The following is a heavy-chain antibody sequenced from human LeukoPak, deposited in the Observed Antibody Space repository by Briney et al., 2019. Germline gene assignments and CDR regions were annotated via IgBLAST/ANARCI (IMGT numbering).Heavy chain of an antibody. J-gene: IGHJ3*02. D-gene: IGHD5-12*01. CDR2: ISAYNGNK. CDR3: ARDSGYSHSAGAFDI. CDR1: GYTFMAYG. V-gene: IGHV1-18*01. Sequence: ASVKVSCKTSGYTFMAYGISWVRQAPGQGLEWMAWISAYNGNKNFAQKLQGRVTMTTDTSTSTAYMELRSLRFDDTAVYYCARDSGYSHSAGAFDIWGQGTKVTVSS.